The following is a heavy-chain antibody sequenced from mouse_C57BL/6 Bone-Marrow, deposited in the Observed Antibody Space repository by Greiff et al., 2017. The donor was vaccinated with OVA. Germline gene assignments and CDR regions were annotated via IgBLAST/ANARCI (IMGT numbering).Heavy chain of an antibody. Sequence: EVMLVESGGGLVKPGGSLKLSCAASGFTFSSYAMSWVRQTPEKRLEWVATISDGGSYTYYPDNVKGRFTISRDNAKNNLYLQMSHLKSEDTAMYYYARDGAVVAKDWFAYWGQGTLVTVSA. V-gene: IGHV5-4*01. CDR1: GFTFSSYA. CDR2: ISDGGSYT. J-gene: IGHJ3*01. D-gene: IGHD1-1*01. CDR3: ARDGAVVAKDWFAY.